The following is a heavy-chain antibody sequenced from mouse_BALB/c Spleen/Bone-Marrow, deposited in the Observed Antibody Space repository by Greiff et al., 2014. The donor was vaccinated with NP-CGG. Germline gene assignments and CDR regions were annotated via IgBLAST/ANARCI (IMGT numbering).Heavy chain of an antibody. CDR1: GYSITSYYS. CDR2: IHYSGTT. CDR3: ARFAGTPYTMDY. Sequence: EVQLVESGPDLVKPSQSLSLTCTVTGYSITSYYSWHWIRQFPGNNLEWMGYIHYSGTTDYNPSLKSRISITRDTSNNQFFLQLNSVTTEDTATYYCARFAGTPYTMDYWGQGTSVTVSS. V-gene: IGHV3-1*02. D-gene: IGHD4-1*01. J-gene: IGHJ4*01.